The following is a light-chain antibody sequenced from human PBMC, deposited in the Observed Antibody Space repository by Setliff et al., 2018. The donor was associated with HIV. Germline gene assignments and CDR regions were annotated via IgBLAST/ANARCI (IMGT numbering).Light chain of an antibody. Sequence: QSVLTQPPSVSAAPGQKVTISCSGSSSNIGKNSVSWYRKLPGSVPKVLIYDNELRPSGIPDRFSGSKSGMSVTLAITGLQTGDEADYYCATWDSSLSAVIFGGGTQLTVL. CDR2: DNE. J-gene: IGLJ2*01. CDR3: ATWDSSLSAVI. CDR1: SSNIGKNS. V-gene: IGLV1-51*01.